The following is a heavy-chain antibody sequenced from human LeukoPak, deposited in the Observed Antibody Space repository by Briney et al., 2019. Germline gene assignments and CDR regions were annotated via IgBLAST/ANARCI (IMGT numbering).Heavy chain of an antibody. Sequence: SETLSLTCTVSGGSISSYYWSWIRQPPGKGLEWIGYIYYSGSTNYNPSPKSRVTISVDTSKNQFSLKLSSVTAADTAVYYCARAATVTRVFDYWGQGTLVTVSS. CDR2: IYYSGST. J-gene: IGHJ4*02. D-gene: IGHD4-17*01. CDR1: GGSISSYY. CDR3: ARAATVTRVFDY. V-gene: IGHV4-59*08.